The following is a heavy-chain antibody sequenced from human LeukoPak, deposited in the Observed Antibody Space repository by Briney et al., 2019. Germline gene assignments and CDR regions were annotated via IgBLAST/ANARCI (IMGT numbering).Heavy chain of an antibody. V-gene: IGHV4-61*02. J-gene: IGHJ4*02. CDR2: IYTSGST. D-gene: IGHD3-22*01. CDR1: GGSISSGSYY. CDR3: ARDGPYYYDSSGSTLGY. Sequence: PSETLSLTCTVSGGSISSGSYYWSWIRQPAGKGLEWIGRIYTSGSTNYNPSLKSRVTISVDTSKNQFSLKLSSVTAADTAVYYCARDGPYYYDSSGSTLGYWGQGTLVTVSS.